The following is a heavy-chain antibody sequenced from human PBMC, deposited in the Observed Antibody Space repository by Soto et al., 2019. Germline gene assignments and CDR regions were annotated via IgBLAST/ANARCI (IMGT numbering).Heavy chain of an antibody. J-gene: IGHJ6*02. D-gene: IGHD3-3*01. CDR1: GFTVSSNY. CDR2: IYSGGST. CDR3: ARDRMKLRFLEWKNGMDV. V-gene: IGHV3-66*01. Sequence: EVQLVESGGGLVQPGGSLRLSCAASGFTVSSNYMSWVRQAPGKGLEWVSVIYSGGSTYYADSVKGRFTISRDNSKNTLCLQMNSLRAEDTAVYYCARDRMKLRFLEWKNGMDVWGQGTTVTVSS.